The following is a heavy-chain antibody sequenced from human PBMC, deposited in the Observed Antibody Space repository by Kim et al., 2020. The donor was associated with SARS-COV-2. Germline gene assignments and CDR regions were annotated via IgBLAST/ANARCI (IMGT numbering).Heavy chain of an antibody. CDR3: ARGGEATRTLDY. J-gene: IGHJ4*02. CDR1: GFSVSTSY. CDR2: IYSGGTT. Sequence: GGSLRLSCAASGFSVSTSYMSWVRQAPGKGLEWVSVIYSGGTTYYADSVKGRFTISRDNSRNTLYLQLNSLGAEDMALYYCARGGEATRTLDYWGQGTLVTVSS. D-gene: IGHD6-6*01. V-gene: IGHV3-53*01.